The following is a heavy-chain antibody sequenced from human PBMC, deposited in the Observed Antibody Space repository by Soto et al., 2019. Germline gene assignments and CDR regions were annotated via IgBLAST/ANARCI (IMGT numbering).Heavy chain of an antibody. V-gene: IGHV1-2*04. J-gene: IGHJ6*02. CDR1: GYTFTGYY. CDR2: INPNSGGT. Sequence: ASVKVSCKASGYTFTGYYMHWVRQAPGQGLEWMGWINPNSGGTNYAQKFQGWVTMTRDTSISTAYMELSRLRSDDTAVYYCARAEGVAVAGTIPNYYYYGMDVWGQGTTVTVSS. D-gene: IGHD6-19*01. CDR3: ARAEGVAVAGTIPNYYYYGMDV.